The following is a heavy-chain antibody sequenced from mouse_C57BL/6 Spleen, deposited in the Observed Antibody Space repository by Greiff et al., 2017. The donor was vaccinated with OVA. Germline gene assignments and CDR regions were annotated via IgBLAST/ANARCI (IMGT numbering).Heavy chain of an antibody. Sequence: DVKLVESGGGLVQPKGSLKLSCAASGFSFNTYAMNWVRQAPGKGLEWVARIRSKSNNYATYYADSVKDRFTISRDDSESMLYLQMNNLKTEDTAMYYCVRHKSSYWYFDVWGTGTTVTVSS. CDR1: GFSFNTYA. V-gene: IGHV10-1*01. CDR3: VRHKSSYWYFDV. J-gene: IGHJ1*03. D-gene: IGHD1-1*01. CDR2: IRSKSNNYAT.